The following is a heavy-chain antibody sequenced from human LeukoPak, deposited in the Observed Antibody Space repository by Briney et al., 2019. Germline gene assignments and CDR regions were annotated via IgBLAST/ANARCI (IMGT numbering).Heavy chain of an antibody. CDR1: GFTFSSYW. Sequence: GSLRLSCAASGFTFSSYWMGWVRQAPGKRLEWVTNMNIDGSEKYYADSVEGRFTISRDNARNSVYLQMNSLRVEDTAVYYCARDPVEWELLLDYWGQGTLVTVSS. CDR2: MNIDGSEK. D-gene: IGHD1-26*01. V-gene: IGHV3-7*01. J-gene: IGHJ4*02. CDR3: ARDPVEWELLLDY.